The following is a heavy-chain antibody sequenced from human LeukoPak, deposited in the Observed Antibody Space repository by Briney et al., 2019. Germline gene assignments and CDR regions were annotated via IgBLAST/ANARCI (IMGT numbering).Heavy chain of an antibody. CDR2: THATT. CDR1: GFTFASYA. D-gene: IGHD2-2*01. V-gene: IGHV3-23*01. J-gene: IGHJ5*02. CDR3: VACSGASCYGDRFDP. Sequence: PGGSLRLSCAPSGFTFASYAMTWVRQAPGKGLQWVSSTHATTYYADSVRGRFTSPRDNSKNPLFLQMNTLRAEDTALYYCVACSGASCYGDRFDPWGQGTLVTVSS.